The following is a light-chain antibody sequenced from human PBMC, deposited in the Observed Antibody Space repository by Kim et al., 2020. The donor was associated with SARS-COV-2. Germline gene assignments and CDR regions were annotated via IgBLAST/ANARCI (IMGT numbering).Light chain of an antibody. J-gene: IGLJ2*01. CDR2: YGT. Sequence: RGETARINCGGQSIGYKSVQWYRQKPGQAPILVIYYGTNRPSGIPERFSGSNSGNTATLTISRAEAGDEADYYCQMWDTSSEHVIFGGGTRLTVL. CDR3: QMWDTSSEHVI. CDR1: SIGYKS. V-gene: IGLV3-21*04.